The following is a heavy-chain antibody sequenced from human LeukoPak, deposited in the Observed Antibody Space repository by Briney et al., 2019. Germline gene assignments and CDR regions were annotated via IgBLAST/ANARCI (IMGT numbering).Heavy chain of an antibody. J-gene: IGHJ4*02. Sequence: GGSLRLSCAASGFTFSSYTMNWVRQAPAKGLEGVSSISSRSSYIYYADSVKGRFTISRDNTKNSLYLQMNSLRAEDTAVYYCADTDPPDYWGQGTLVTVSS. V-gene: IGHV3-21*01. CDR2: ISSRSSYI. CDR1: GFTFSSYT. CDR3: ADTDPPDY.